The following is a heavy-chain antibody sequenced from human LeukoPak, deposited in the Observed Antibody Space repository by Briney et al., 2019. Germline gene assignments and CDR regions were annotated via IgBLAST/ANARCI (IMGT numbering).Heavy chain of an antibody. D-gene: IGHD7-27*01. V-gene: IGHV4-4*08. CDR3: ARHFWGRGGKYYYYYMDV. Sequence: SETLSLTCTVSGGSISSYYWSWIRQPPGKGLEWIGYIYTSGSTNYNPSLKSRVTISVDPSKNQFSLKPSSVPAADTAVYYCARHFWGRGGKYYYYYMDVWGKGPTVTVSS. J-gene: IGHJ6*03. CDR1: GGSISSYY. CDR2: IYTSGST.